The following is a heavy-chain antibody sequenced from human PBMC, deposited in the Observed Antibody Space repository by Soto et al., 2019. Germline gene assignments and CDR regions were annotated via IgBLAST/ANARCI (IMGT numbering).Heavy chain of an antibody. Sequence: EVQLVASGGGFVQPGGSLRLSCAASGFTFSGFWMYWVRQAPGKGLVWVSRVNLDGSRPTFADSVKGRFTISRDNAKNTLSLQMNSLRAEDTAVYFCARANGYLNSHLDSWGQGTLVTVSS. J-gene: IGHJ4*02. CDR2: VNLDGSRP. V-gene: IGHV3-74*01. CDR3: ARANGYLNSHLDS. CDR1: GFTFSGFW. D-gene: IGHD5-18*01.